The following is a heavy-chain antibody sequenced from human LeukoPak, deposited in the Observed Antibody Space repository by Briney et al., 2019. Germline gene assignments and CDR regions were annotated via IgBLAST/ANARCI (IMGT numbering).Heavy chain of an antibody. CDR1: GFTFDDYG. J-gene: IGHJ4*02. Sequence: GGSLRLSCVASGFTFDDYGMTWVCQAPGRGLQWVSSINNSGTQTFYEDSVKGRFTISRDDSKNTMYLQMNSLRPEDTAIYYCAKDPLGGDETDYWGQGILVTVSS. D-gene: IGHD3-16*01. CDR2: INNSGTQT. V-gene: IGHV3-23*05. CDR3: AKDPLGGDETDY.